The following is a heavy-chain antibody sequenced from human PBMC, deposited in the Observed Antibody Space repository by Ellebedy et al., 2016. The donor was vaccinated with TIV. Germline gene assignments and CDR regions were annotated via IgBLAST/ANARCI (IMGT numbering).Heavy chain of an antibody. CDR1: GGSISSGGYY. J-gene: IGHJ2*01. D-gene: IGHD2-15*01. Sequence: MPSETLSLTCTVSGGSISSGGYYWSWIRQHPGKGLEWIGYIYYSGSTYYNPSLKSRVTISVDTSKNQFSLKLSSVTAADTAVYYCARGRVVVVVAASHWYFDLWGRGTLVTVSS. CDR3: ARGRVVVVVAASHWYFDL. CDR2: IYYSGST. V-gene: IGHV4-31*03.